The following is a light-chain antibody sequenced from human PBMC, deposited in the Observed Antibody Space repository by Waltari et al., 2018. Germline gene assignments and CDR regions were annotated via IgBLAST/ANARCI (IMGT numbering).Light chain of an antibody. CDR3: QQYGSSPPWT. CDR1: QSVSSY. CDR2: GAS. J-gene: IGKJ1*01. V-gene: IGKV3-20*01. Sequence: EFVLTQSPGPLSLSPVDIATPSCRTSQSVSSYLAWYQQKPGQAPRPLIYGASSRATGIPDRVSGSGSGTDFTLTISRLEPEDFAVYYCQQYGSSPPWTFGQGTKVEIK.